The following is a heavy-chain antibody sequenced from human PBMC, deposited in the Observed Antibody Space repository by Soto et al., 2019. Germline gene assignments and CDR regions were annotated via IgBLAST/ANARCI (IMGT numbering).Heavy chain of an antibody. J-gene: IGHJ6*02. CDR2: MNPNSGNT. V-gene: IGHV1-8*01. CDR1: GYTFTSYD. CDR3: ARERTGTASMDV. Sequence: QVQLVQSGAEVKKPGASVKVSCKASGYTFTSYDINWVRQATGQGLEWMGWMNPNSGNTGYAQKFEGRVTMTRNTARSTAYMELSSLRSEDTAVYYCARERTGTASMDVWGQGTTVTASS. D-gene: IGHD1-1*01.